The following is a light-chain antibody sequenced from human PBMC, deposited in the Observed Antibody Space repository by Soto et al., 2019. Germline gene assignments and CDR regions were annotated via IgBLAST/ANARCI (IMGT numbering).Light chain of an antibody. J-gene: IGKJ1*01. CDR3: QQYMSSVT. CDR1: QSVDTTF. Sequence: VLTPSPGSLSLSPGQRATLSCGASQSVDTTFFARSQKKPGQAPRLLIYGASKRATGIPDRFSGSGSGTDFTLIISRLEPEDGAVYYCQQYMSSVTFGQGTKGEIK. V-gene: IGKV3-20*01. CDR2: GAS.